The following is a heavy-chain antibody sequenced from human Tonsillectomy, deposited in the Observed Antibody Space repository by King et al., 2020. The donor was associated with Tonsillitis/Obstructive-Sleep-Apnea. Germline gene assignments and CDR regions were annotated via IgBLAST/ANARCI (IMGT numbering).Heavy chain of an antibody. V-gene: IGHV2-5*02. J-gene: IGHJ6*03. CDR3: AHFRALYYYMDV. Sequence: ITLKESGPTLVKPTQTLTLTCTFSGFSLSTTGMAVGWIRQPPGKALEWLGFIYWGDDKRYSPSLKSRLTITKDTSKNQVVLTMTNMDPVDTATYYCAHFRALYYYMDVWGKGTTVTVSS. D-gene: IGHD2-15*01. CDR2: IYWGDDK. CDR1: GFSLSTTGMA.